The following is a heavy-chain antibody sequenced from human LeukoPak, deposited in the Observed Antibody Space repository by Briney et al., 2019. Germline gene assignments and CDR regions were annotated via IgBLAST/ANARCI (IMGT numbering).Heavy chain of an antibody. V-gene: IGHV1-46*01. Sequence: ASVKVSCKASGYTFTSYYMHWVRQAPGQGLEWMGIINPSGGSTSYAQKFQGRVTMTRDTSTSTVYMELSSLRSEDTAVYYCASGSAAGNYYYYMDVWGKGTTVTISS. CDR3: ASGSAAGNYYYYMDV. CDR1: GYTFTSYY. J-gene: IGHJ6*03. D-gene: IGHD6-13*01. CDR2: INPSGGST.